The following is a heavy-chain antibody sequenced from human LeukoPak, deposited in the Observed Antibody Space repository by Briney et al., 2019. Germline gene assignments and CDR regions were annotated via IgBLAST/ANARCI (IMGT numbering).Heavy chain of an antibody. D-gene: IGHD2-2*01. J-gene: IGHJ6*03. CDR2: INHSGST. V-gene: IGHV4-34*01. CDR1: GGSSSGYY. Sequence: SETLSLTCAVYGGSSSGYYWSWIRQPPGKGLEWIGEINHSGSTNYNPSLKSRVTISVDTSKNQFSLKLSSVTAADTAVYYCARGTSDIVVVPAAPIIPYYYYMDVWGKGTTVTASS. CDR3: ARGTSDIVVVPAAPIIPYYYYMDV.